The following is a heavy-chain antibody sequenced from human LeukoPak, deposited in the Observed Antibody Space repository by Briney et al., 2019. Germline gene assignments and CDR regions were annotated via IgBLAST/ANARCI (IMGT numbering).Heavy chain of an antibody. J-gene: IGHJ5*02. D-gene: IGHD3-3*01. CDR3: ARSSFWSGGLDL. Sequence: GESLLISCLCTGYHRSTYWIAWARQVPVKDLEWMGVIYPGDSATRYSPSFRGQVTISADKSVHTAYLQWSSLGASDPAIYFCARSSFWSGGLDLWGQGTLVTVSS. CDR2: IYPGDSAT. V-gene: IGHV5-51*01. CDR1: GYHRSTYW.